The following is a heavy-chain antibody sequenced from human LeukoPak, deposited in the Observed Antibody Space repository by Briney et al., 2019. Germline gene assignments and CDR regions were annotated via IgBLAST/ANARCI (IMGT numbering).Heavy chain of an antibody. CDR2: IQYHGRDK. CDR3: AMEGGRTVAGTFDN. CDR1: GFTFRTSG. V-gene: IGHV3-30*02. J-gene: IGHJ4*02. D-gene: IGHD6-19*01. Sequence: GGSLRLSCAASGFTFRTSGMHWVRQAPGKGLEWVAFIQYHGRDKYYADSVKGRFTISRDNSKNTLYMEVNSLRAEDTAVYYCAMEGGRTVAGTFDNWGQGTLVTVSP.